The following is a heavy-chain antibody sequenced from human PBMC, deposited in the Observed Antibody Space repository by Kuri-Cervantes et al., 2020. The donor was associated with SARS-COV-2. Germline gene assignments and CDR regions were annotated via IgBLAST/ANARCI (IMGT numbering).Heavy chain of an antibody. V-gene: IGHV4-61*09. CDR3: ARVPPTGPVSGGFDF. J-gene: IGHJ4*02. CDR1: GGSISSGSYY. CDR2: IYTSGST. D-gene: IGHD5/OR15-5a*01. Sequence: SETLSLTCTVSGGSISSGSYYWSWTRQPAGKGLEWIGYIYTSGSTNYNPSLKSRVTISVDTSKNQFSLKLNSVTAADTAVYFCARVPPTGPVSGGFDFWGQGTLVTDSS.